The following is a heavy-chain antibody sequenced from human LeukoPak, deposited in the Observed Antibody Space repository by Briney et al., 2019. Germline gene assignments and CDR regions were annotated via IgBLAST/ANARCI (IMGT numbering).Heavy chain of an antibody. CDR3: ARDDGIAAAGTGFDP. V-gene: IGHV4-39*07. J-gene: IGHJ5*02. Sequence: SETLSLTCTVSGGSISSSSYYWGWIRQPPGKGLEWIGSIYYSGSTYYNPSLKSRVTISVDTSKNQFSLKLSSVTAADTAVYYCARDDGIAAAGTGFDPWGQGTLVTVSS. CDR1: GGSISSSSYY. CDR2: IYYSGST. D-gene: IGHD6-13*01.